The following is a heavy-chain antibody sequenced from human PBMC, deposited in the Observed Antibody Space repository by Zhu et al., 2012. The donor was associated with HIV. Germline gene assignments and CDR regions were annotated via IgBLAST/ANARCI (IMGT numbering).Heavy chain of an antibody. D-gene: IGHD3-22*01. CDR2: IHQSGST. CDR1: GYFISSGYY. Sequence: QVQLQESGPGLVKPSETLSLTCAVSGYFISSGYYWGWIRQPPGKGLEWIETIHQSGSTYYNSSLKSRVTISVDTSKNQFSLNLSSVTAADTAMYYCAGLRDYESSGSYYFDYWAREPWSPSPQ. CDR3: AGLRDYESSGSYYFDY. J-gene: IGHJ4*02. V-gene: IGHV4-38-2*01.